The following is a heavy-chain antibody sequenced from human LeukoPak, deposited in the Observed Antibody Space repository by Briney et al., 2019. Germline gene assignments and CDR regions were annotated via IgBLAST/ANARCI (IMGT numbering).Heavy chain of an antibody. CDR3: AKETDSSGYYPFGY. J-gene: IGHJ4*02. Sequence: GGSLRLSCATSGFTFSSYAMSWVRQAPGKGLECVSGISYSGGSTYYADSVKGRFTITRDNSKNTLYLQMNSLRAEDTAVYYCAKETDSSGYYPFGYWGQGTLVTVSS. CDR1: GFTFSSYA. V-gene: IGHV3-23*01. D-gene: IGHD3-22*01. CDR2: ISYSGGST.